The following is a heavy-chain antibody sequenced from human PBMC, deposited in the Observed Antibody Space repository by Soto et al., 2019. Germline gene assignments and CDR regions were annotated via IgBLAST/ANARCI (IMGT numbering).Heavy chain of an antibody. J-gene: IGHJ4*02. D-gene: IGHD1-26*01. CDR2: ISYDGSNK. V-gene: IGHV3-30*18. CDR3: GKGLPATLTGDGGSF. Sequence: QVQLVESGGGVVQPGRSLRLSCAASGFTFSSYDMHWVRQAPGKGLEWVAVISYDGSNKYYVDSVQGRFTISRDNSQKMLYLQMSSLRIEDTAVYYCGKGLPATLTGDGGSFWGPGTLVTVSS. CDR1: GFTFSSYD.